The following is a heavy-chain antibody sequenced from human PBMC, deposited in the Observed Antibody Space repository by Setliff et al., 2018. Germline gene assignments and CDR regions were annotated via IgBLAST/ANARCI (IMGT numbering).Heavy chain of an antibody. J-gene: IGHJ3*01. CDR3: VRVLDYYDSNGYSVDAFDV. D-gene: IGHD3-22*01. Sequence: PGGSLRLSCAASGFTFSSYWMTWVRQAPGKGLEWVANIKQDGSEKYYVDSVKGRFTMSRDNAKNSLYLQMNSLKTEDTAVYYCVRVLDYYDSNGYSVDAFDVWGQGTMVT. CDR1: GFTFSSYW. V-gene: IGHV3-7*03. CDR2: IKQDGSEK.